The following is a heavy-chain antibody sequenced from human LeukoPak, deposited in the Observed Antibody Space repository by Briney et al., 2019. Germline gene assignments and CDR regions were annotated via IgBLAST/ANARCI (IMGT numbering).Heavy chain of an antibody. CDR2: ISSNGGST. CDR1: GFTFSSYA. Sequence: GGSLRLSCSASGFTFSSYAMHWVRQAPGKGLEYVSAISSNGGSTYYADSVKGRFTISRDNAKNSLYLQMNSLRAEDTALYYCAKDGDMALYGGIDYWGQGTLVTVSS. D-gene: IGHD4-23*01. CDR3: AKDGDMALYGGIDY. J-gene: IGHJ4*01. V-gene: IGHV3-64*04.